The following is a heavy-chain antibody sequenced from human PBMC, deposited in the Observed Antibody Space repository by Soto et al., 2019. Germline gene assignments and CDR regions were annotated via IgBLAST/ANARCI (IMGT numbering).Heavy chain of an antibody. D-gene: IGHD3-9*01. J-gene: IGHJ4*02. Sequence: GGSLRLSCAASGFTFSSYAMSWVRQAPGKGLAWVSAISGSGGSTYYADSVKGRFTISRDNSKNTLYLQMNSLRAEDTAVYYCAKVGDWLLFNHFDYWGQGTLVTVSS. CDR2: ISGSGGST. CDR1: GFTFSSYA. CDR3: AKVGDWLLFNHFDY. V-gene: IGHV3-23*01.